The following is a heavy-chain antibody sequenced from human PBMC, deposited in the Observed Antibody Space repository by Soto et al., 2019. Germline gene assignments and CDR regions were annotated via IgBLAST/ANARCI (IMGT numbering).Heavy chain of an antibody. Sequence: ASVKVSCKASGYTFTGYYMHWVRQAPVQGLEWMGWINPNSGGTNYAQKFQGWVTMTRDTSISTAYMELSRLRSDDTAVYYCARGPGQQLSYYYYGMDVWGQGTTVTVSS. CDR2: INPNSGGT. J-gene: IGHJ6*02. V-gene: IGHV1-2*04. D-gene: IGHD6-13*01. CDR3: ARGPGQQLSYYYYGMDV. CDR1: GYTFTGYY.